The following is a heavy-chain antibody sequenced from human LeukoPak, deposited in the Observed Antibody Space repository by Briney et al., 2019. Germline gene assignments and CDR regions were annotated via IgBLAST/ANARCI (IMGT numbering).Heavy chain of an antibody. V-gene: IGHV3-21*01. CDR2: IGSSSNYI. CDR1: GFTFSSYS. CDR3: AASTKHPAMCDY. Sequence: PGGSLRLSCAASGFTFSSYSMNWVRQAPGKGLEWVSSIGSSSNYIYYADSVKGRFTISRDNAKNSLYLQINSLRAKDTAVYYCAASTKHPAMCDYWGQGTLVTVTP. D-gene: IGHD5-18*01. J-gene: IGHJ4*02.